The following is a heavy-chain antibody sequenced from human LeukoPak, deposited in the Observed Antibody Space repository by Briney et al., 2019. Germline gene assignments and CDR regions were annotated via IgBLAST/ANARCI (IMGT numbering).Heavy chain of an antibody. Sequence: PGGSLRLSXAASGFTFSSYEMNWVRQAPGKGLEWVSYISSSGSTIYYADSVKGRFTISRDNAKNSLYLQMNSLRAEDTAVYYCARLTTYHPFDYWGQGTLVTVSS. CDR2: ISSSGSTI. CDR1: GFTFSSYE. V-gene: IGHV3-48*03. D-gene: IGHD4-11*01. CDR3: ARLTTYHPFDY. J-gene: IGHJ4*02.